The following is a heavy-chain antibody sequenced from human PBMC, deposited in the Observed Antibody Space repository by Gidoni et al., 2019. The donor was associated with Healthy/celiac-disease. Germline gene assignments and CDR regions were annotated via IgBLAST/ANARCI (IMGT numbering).Heavy chain of an antibody. D-gene: IGHD6-19*01. CDR3: TTTVAGQDYYYYGMDV. J-gene: IGHJ6*02. CDR2: IKSKTDGGTT. V-gene: IGHV3-15*01. Sequence: EVQLVASGGGLVKPGGSLRLPCAPSGFTVSNAWMSWVRQAPGKGLEWVGRIKSKTDGGTTDYAAPVKGRFTISRDDSKNTLYLQMNSLKTEDTAVYYCTTTVAGQDYYYYGMDVWGQGTTVTVSS. CDR1: GFTVSNAW.